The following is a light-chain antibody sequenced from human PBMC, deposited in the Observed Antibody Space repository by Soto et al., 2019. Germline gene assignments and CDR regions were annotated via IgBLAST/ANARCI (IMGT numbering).Light chain of an antibody. V-gene: IGLV1-44*01. CDR1: SSNIGGNT. CDR2: GNT. CDR3: SSFTTTNTWV. J-gene: IGLJ3*02. Sequence: QSVLTQPPSASGTPGQRVTISCSGSSSNIGGNTVNWYQQLPGTAPKLLIFGNTQRPSGVPDRFSGSKSGTSASLAISGLQSEDEADYYCSSFTTTNTWVLGGGTKLTVL.